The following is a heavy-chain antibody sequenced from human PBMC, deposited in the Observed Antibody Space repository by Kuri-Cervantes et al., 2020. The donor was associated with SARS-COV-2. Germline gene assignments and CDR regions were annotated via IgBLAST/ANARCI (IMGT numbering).Heavy chain of an antibody. CDR3: ARGRRGVPATVFDY. D-gene: IGHD2-2*01. J-gene: IGHJ4*02. Sequence: SETLSLTWAVYSGSFGGYYWCWIRQPPGKGLEWIGEINHSGSTNYNPSLKSRVTISVDTSKNQFSLKLSSVTAAETSVYYCARGRRGVPATVFDYWGQGTLVTVSS. V-gene: IGHV4-34*01. CDR2: INHSGST. CDR1: SGSFGGYY.